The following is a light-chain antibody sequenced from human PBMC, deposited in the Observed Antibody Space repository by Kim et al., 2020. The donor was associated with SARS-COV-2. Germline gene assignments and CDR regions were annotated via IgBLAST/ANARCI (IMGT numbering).Light chain of an antibody. CDR2: SAS. Sequence: EIVLTQSPVTLSLSPGERATLSCRASQSVNDNYIAWYQQKPGQAPRLLISSASSRDTGIPDRFSGSGSGTDFTLTISRLEPEDCAMYYCQQYGSSPETFGQGTKVEI. CDR1: QSVNDNY. CDR3: QQYGSSPET. J-gene: IGKJ1*01. V-gene: IGKV3-20*01.